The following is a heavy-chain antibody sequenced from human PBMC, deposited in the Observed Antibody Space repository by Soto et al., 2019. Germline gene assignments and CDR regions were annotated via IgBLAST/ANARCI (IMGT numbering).Heavy chain of an antibody. CDR1: GFTFSSYS. D-gene: IGHD3-3*01. J-gene: IGHJ5*02. V-gene: IGHV3-21*01. CDR3: ARDYYDFWSGYYSNIKNWFDP. CDR2: ISSSSSYI. Sequence: GGSLILSCAASGFTFSSYSMNWVRQAPGKGLEWVSSISSSSSYIYYADSVKGRFTISRDNAKNSLYLQMNSLRAEDTAVYYCARDYYDFWSGYYSNIKNWFDPWGQGTLVTVSS.